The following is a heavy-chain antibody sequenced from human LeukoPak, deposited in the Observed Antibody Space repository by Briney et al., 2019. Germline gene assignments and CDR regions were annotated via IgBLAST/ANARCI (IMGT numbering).Heavy chain of an antibody. Sequence: GGSLRLSCAASGFTVSSNYMSWVRQAPGKGLEWVSTISGSGDNTYYADSVKGRFTFSRDNSKNTLYLQMNSLRAEDTAVYYCAKFSSGWYGYFDYWGQGTLVTVSP. CDR1: GFTVSSNY. D-gene: IGHD6-19*01. CDR3: AKFSSGWYGYFDY. J-gene: IGHJ4*02. V-gene: IGHV3-23*01. CDR2: ISGSGDNT.